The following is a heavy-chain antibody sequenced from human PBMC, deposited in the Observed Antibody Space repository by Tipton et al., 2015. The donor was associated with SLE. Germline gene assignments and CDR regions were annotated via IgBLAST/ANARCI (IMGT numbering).Heavy chain of an antibody. CDR1: GYSFTTYG. J-gene: IGHJ4*02. Sequence: QLVQSGAEVKKAGASVKVSCKASGYSFTTYGISWVRQAPGQGPEWMGWINVNTGNTKYSQKFQGRVTVTTDTSARTAYMELRSLRSDDTAMYYCARTPLGGNDYWGQGTRVIVSS. D-gene: IGHD2-15*01. V-gene: IGHV1-18*01. CDR3: ARTPLGGNDY. CDR2: INVNTGNT.